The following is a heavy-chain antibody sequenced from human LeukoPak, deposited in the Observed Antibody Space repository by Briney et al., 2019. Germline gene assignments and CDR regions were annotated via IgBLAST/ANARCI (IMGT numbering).Heavy chain of an antibody. V-gene: IGHV3-30*03. Sequence: GGSLRLSCAASVFTFSNYGMHWVRQAPGKGLEWVAIISYDGSNKYYADSVKGRFTISRDNSKNTLFLQMNSLRAEDTAVYYCARDRERWLQSAFDYWGQGTLVTVSS. J-gene: IGHJ4*02. CDR1: VFTFSNYG. CDR2: ISYDGSNK. D-gene: IGHD5-24*01. CDR3: ARDRERWLQSAFDY.